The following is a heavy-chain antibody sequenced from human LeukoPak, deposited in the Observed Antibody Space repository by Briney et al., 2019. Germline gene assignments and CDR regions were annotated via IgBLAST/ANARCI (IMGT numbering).Heavy chain of an antibody. V-gene: IGHV3-72*01. D-gene: IGHD6-13*01. CDR2: SRNKADSYTA. CDR3: ATSSWYRLAY. J-gene: IGHJ4*02. CDR1: GFTFRDSV. Sequence: PGGALRVSCAASGFTFRDSVMSWVRQTPGKGVGWVCRSRNKADSYTAEYAASVKGRFTISRDESKNSLYLQISSLETEDAAVYYCATSSWYRLAYWGQGSLVTVSS.